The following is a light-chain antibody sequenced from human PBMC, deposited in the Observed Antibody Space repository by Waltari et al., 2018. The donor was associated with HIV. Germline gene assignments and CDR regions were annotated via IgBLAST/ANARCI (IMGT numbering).Light chain of an antibody. CDR1: TGAVTSGHY. J-gene: IGLJ2*01. CDR3: LLSYSETDVL. V-gene: IGLV7-46*01. Sequence: QAVVTQEPSLTVSPGGTVTLTCGSSTGAVTSGHYAFWFQQKPGQAPHTLIYETNNRHSWTPARFSGSLLGGKAALTLSGAQPEDEADYYCLLSYSETDVLFGGGTKLTVL. CDR2: ETN.